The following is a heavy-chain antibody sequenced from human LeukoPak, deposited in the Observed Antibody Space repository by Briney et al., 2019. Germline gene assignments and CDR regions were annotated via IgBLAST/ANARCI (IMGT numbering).Heavy chain of an antibody. Sequence: KPSETLSLTCTVSSGSISSSSYYWGWIRQPPGKGLEWIGSIYYSGSTYYNPSLESRVTISVDTSKNQFSLKLSSVTAADTAVYYCARHGQYYDILTGYYPSNWFDYWGQGTLVTVSS. V-gene: IGHV4-39*01. J-gene: IGHJ4*02. CDR3: ARHGQYYDILTGYYPSNWFDY. D-gene: IGHD3-9*01. CDR2: IYYSGST. CDR1: SGSISSSSYY.